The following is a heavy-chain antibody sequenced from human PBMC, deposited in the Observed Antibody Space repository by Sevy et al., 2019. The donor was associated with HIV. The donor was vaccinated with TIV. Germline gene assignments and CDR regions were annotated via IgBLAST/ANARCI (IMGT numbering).Heavy chain of an antibody. J-gene: IGHJ3*02. CDR1: GGSFSGYY. Sequence: SETLSLTCAVYGGSFSGYYWSWIRQPPGKGLEWIGEINHSGSTNYNPSLKSRVTIPVDTSKNQFSLKLSSVTAADTAVYYCARHCSSTSCSHAFDIWGQGTMVTVSS. CDR3: ARHCSSTSCSHAFDI. CDR2: INHSGST. D-gene: IGHD2-2*01. V-gene: IGHV4-34*01.